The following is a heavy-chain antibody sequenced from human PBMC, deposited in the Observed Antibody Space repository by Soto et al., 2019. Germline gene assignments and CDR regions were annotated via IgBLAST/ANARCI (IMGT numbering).Heavy chain of an antibody. D-gene: IGHD2-2*01. CDR2: ISWNSGSI. CDR1: GFTFDDYA. CDR3: AKVGYCSSTSCYGVENWYFDL. J-gene: IGHJ2*01. V-gene: IGHV3-9*01. Sequence: EVQLVESGGGLVQPGRSLRLACAASGFTFDDYAMHWVRQAPGKGLEWVSGISWNSGSIGYAYSVKGRFTIPRDNAKNFLYLQMNSLRAEDTALYYCAKVGYCSSTSCYGVENWYFDLWGRGTLVTVSS.